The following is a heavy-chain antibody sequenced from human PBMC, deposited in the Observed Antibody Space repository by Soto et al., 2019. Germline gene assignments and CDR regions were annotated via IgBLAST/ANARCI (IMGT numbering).Heavy chain of an antibody. CDR1: GYNFAGYW. CDR2: IYPSDSDT. D-gene: IGHD3-3*01. CDR3: ARGGVSTRTFDY. V-gene: IGHV5-51*01. Sequence: GESLKISCNGSGYNFAGYWIAWGRQMPGKGLELMGIIYPSDSDTRYRPSFQGQVTISADKSISSAYLQWSSLRASDTAMYYCARGGVSTRTFDYWGQGTPVTVS. J-gene: IGHJ4*02.